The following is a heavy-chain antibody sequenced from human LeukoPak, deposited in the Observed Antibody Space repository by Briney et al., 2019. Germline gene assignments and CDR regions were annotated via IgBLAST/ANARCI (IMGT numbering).Heavy chain of an antibody. CDR3: ASLRYDILTGYCDY. CDR1: GFTFNSYA. CDR2: ISGSGGST. Sequence: GGSLRLSCAASGFTFNSYAMNWVRQAPGKGLEWVSAISGSGGSTYYVDSVRGRFTISRDNPKNTLYLQMNSLRAEDTAVYYCASLRYDILTGYCDYWGQGTLVTVSS. V-gene: IGHV3-23*01. D-gene: IGHD3-9*01. J-gene: IGHJ4*02.